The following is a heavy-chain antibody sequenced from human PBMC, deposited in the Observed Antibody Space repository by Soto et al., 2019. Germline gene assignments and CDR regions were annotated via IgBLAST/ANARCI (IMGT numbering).Heavy chain of an antibody. J-gene: IGHJ4*02. CDR3: ARHQGIQLWLRD. V-gene: IGHV4-39*01. CDR2: IYYSGST. CDR1: GGSISSSSYY. D-gene: IGHD5-18*01. Sequence: QLQLQESGPGLVKPSETLSLTCTVSGGSISSSSYYWGWIRQPPGKGLEWIGSIYYSGSTYYNPSLKSRVTISVDTSKNQFSLKLSSVTAADTAVYYCARHQGIQLWLRDWGQGTLVTVSS.